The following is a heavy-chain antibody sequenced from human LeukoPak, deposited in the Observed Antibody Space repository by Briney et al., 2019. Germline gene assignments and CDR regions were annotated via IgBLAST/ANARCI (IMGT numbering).Heavy chain of an antibody. V-gene: IGHV1-2*02. CDR1: GYTFTSYY. CDR2: INPNSGGT. J-gene: IGHJ4*02. CDR3: ARVRRITIFGVVRGWYFDY. Sequence: ASVKVSCKASGYTFTSYYMHWVRQAPGQGLEWMGWINPNSGGTNYAQKFQGRVTMTRDTSISTAYMELSRLRSDDTAVYYCARVRRITIFGVVRGWYFDYWGQGTLVTVSS. D-gene: IGHD3-3*01.